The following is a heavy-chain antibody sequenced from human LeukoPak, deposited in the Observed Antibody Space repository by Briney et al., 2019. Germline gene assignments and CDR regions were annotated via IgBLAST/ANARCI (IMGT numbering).Heavy chain of an antibody. J-gene: IGHJ5*02. D-gene: IGHD2-2*01. CDR2: IYTSGST. V-gene: IGHV4-4*07. CDR3: AREGSYCSSTSCPHWFDP. CDR1: GGSISSHY. Sequence: SETLSLTCTVSGGSISSHYWSWIRQPAGKGLEWIGRIYTSGSTNYNPSLKSRVTMSVDTSKNQFSLKLSSVTAADTAVYYCAREGSYCSSTSCPHWFDPWGQGTLVTVSS.